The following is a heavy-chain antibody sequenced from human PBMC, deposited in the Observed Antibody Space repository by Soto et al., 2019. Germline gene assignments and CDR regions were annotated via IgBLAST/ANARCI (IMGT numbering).Heavy chain of an antibody. CDR2: ISYDGSNK. Sequence: QVQLVESGGGVVQPGRSLRLSCAASGFTFSSYGMHWVRQAPGKGLEWVAVISYDGSNKYYADSVKGRFTISRDNSKNTLYRQMNSLRAEDTAVYYCAKDGGRPYETAYLFFDYWGQGTLVTVSS. CDR1: GFTFSSYG. J-gene: IGHJ4*02. CDR3: AKDGGRPYETAYLFFDY. D-gene: IGHD2-2*02. V-gene: IGHV3-30*18.